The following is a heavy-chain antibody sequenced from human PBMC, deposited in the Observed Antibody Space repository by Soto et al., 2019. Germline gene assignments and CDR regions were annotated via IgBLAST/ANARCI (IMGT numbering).Heavy chain of an antibody. CDR1: GFTFSSYS. J-gene: IGHJ6*02. V-gene: IGHV3-21*01. Sequence: GGSLRLSCAASGFTFSSYSMNWVRQAPGKGLEWVSSISSSSYIYYADSVKGRFTISRDNAKNSLYLQMNSLRAEDTAVYYCARPARFYYYYGMDVWGQGTTVTVSS. CDR2: ISSSSYI. CDR3: ARPARFYYYYGMDV.